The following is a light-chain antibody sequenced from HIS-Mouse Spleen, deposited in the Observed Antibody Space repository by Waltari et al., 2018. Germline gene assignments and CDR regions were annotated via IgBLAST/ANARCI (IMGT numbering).Light chain of an antibody. J-gene: IGKJ1*01. V-gene: IGKV3-15*01. CDR1: QSVSSN. Sequence: EIVMTQSPATLSVSPGERATLPCRASQSVSSNLAWYQQKPGQAPRLLIYGASTRATGIPARFSGSGSGTEFTLTISSLQSEDFAVYYCQQYNNWTFGQGTKVEIK. CDR2: GAS. CDR3: QQYNNWT.